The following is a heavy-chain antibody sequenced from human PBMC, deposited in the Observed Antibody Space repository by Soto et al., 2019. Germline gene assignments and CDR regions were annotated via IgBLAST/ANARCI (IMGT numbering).Heavy chain of an antibody. CDR1: GFTFSDYA. D-gene: IGHD2-21*02. CDR3: AKIRMVTAMFQMDV. CDR2: ISFDGSNT. V-gene: IGHV3-30*18. Sequence: GGSLRLSCAPSGFTFSDYAMHWVRQAPGQGLEWVAAISFDGSNTYYADSLTGRFTISRDPSKNTLYLDMNSLRPEDTAVYYCAKIRMVTAMFQMDVWGQGTTVTVSS. J-gene: IGHJ6*02.